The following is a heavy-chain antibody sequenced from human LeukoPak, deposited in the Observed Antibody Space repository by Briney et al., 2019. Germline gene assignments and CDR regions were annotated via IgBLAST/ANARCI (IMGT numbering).Heavy chain of an antibody. CDR2: IYYSGST. Sequence: SETLSLTCTVSGGSISSSSYYWGWIRQPPGKGLEWIGSIYYSGSTYYNPSLKSRVTISVDTSKNQFSLKLSSATAADTAVYFCARRAINSVMFDYWGQGTLVTVSS. J-gene: IGHJ4*02. V-gene: IGHV4-39*01. CDR1: GGSISSSSYY. CDR3: ARRAINSVMFDY. D-gene: IGHD3-16*01.